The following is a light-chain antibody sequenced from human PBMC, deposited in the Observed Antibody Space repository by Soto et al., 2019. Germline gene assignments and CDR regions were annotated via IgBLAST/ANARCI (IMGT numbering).Light chain of an antibody. CDR1: QSIRNY. Sequence: DIQMTQFPSSLSASVRDRVTITCRASQSIRNYLNWYQQKPGKAPKLLIYAASSLQSGVPSRFSGRGSGTDFTLTISSLQPEDFAPYYCQQSYSTPRITFGQGTRLEI. J-gene: IGKJ5*01. V-gene: IGKV1-39*01. CDR2: AAS. CDR3: QQSYSTPRIT.